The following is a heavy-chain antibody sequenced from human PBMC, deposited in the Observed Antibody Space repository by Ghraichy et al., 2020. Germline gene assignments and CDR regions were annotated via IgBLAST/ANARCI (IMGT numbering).Heavy chain of an antibody. CDR1: GFTFSSYW. CDR3: ARDQRELGYCSSTSCYFHYYYYMDV. D-gene: IGHD2-2*01. Sequence: GGSLRLSCAASGFTFSSYWMSWVRQAPGKGLEWVANIKQDGSEKYYVDSVKGRFTISRDNAKNSLYLQMNSLRAEDTAVYYCARDQRELGYCSSTSCYFHYYYYMDVWGKGTTVTVSS. CDR2: IKQDGSEK. J-gene: IGHJ6*03. V-gene: IGHV3-7*01.